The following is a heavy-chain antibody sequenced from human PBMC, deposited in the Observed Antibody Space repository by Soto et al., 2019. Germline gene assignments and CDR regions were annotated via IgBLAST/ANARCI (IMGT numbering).Heavy chain of an antibody. CDR2: IDSEDGST. V-gene: IGHV3-74*01. CDR1: GITFSTYW. D-gene: IGHD3-10*01. Sequence: GGSLRLSCAASGITFSTYWMHWVRQAPGKGLVWVSRIDSEDGSTNYADSVKGRFTISRDSAKNTVYLQMNSLRDEDTAVYYCAGLRGVVLEYWGQGALVTVSS. CDR3: AGLRGVVLEY. J-gene: IGHJ4*02.